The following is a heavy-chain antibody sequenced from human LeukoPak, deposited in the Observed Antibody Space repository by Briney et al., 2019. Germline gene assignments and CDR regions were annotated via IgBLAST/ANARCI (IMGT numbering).Heavy chain of an antibody. J-gene: IGHJ4*02. CDR3: ARGRYSYGFASKATPVDY. CDR2: INHSGST. V-gene: IGHV4-34*01. D-gene: IGHD5-18*01. CDR1: GGSFSGYY. Sequence: SETLSLTCAVYGGSFSGYYWSWIRQPPGKGLEWIGEINHSGSTNYNPSLKGRVTISVDTSKNQFSLKLSSVTAADTAVYYCARGRYSYGFASKATPVDYWGQGTLVTVSS.